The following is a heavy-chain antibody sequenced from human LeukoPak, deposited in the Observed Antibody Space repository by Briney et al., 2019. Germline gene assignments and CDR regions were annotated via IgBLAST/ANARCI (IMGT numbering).Heavy chain of an antibody. CDR2: ISSSSSYI. CDR1: GFTFSSYS. Sequence: GGSLRLSCAASGFTFSSYSMNWVRQAPGKGLEWVSCISSSSSYIYYADSVKGRFTISRDNAKNSLYLQMNSLRAEDTAVYYCATSPVYSYGHPYYFDYWGQGTLVTVSS. D-gene: IGHD5-18*01. J-gene: IGHJ4*02. CDR3: ATSPVYSYGHPYYFDY. V-gene: IGHV3-21*01.